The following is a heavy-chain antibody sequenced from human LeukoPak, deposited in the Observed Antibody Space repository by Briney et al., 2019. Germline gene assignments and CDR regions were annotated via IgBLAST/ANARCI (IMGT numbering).Heavy chain of an antibody. J-gene: IGHJ6*02. CDR1: GYSFTSYW. V-gene: IGHV5-51*01. D-gene: IGHD3-10*01. CDR2: IYPGDSDT. Sequence: KFGESLKISCKGSGYSFTSYWIGWVRQMPGKGLEWMGIIYPGDSDTRYSPSFQGQVTISADKSISTAYLQWSSLKASDTAMYYCARTERFGGMGGYYYYGMDVWGQGTTVTVSS. CDR3: ARTERFGGMGGYYYYGMDV.